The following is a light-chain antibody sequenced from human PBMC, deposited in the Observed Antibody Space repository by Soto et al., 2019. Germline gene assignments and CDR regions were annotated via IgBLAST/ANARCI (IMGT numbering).Light chain of an antibody. CDR2: GVS. J-gene: IGKJ5*01. Sequence: EIVLTQSPGTLSLSPGERATLSCRASQSVTNNQFAWFRQKPGQAPRLLIWGVSNRATGIPDRFSGSGSGTDFTLTISRLEPEDFALYHCQHYVERSPITFGQGTRLEIK. V-gene: IGKV3-20*01. CDR3: QHYVERSPIT. CDR1: QSVTNNQ.